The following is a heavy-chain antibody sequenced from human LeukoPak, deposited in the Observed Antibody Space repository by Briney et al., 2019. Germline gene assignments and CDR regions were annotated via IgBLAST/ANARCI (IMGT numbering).Heavy chain of an antibody. Sequence: ASVKVSCKASGYTFTGYYMHWVRQAPGQGLEWMGWINPNSGGTNYAQKFQGRVTMTRDTSISTAYMELSRLRSEDTAVYYCATLPYDYVWGSSPSRWFDPWGQGTLVTVSS. V-gene: IGHV1-2*02. D-gene: IGHD3-16*01. J-gene: IGHJ5*02. CDR1: GYTFTGYY. CDR2: INPNSGGT. CDR3: ATLPYDYVWGSSPSRWFDP.